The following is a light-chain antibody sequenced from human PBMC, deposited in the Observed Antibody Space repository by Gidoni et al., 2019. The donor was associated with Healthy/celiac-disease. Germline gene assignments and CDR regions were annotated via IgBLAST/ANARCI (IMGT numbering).Light chain of an antibody. V-gene: IGKV1-39*01. CDR2: AAS. J-gene: IGKJ4*01. CDR3: QQSYSTQLT. CDR1: QSISRY. Sequence: IQMTHSPSSLSASVGDRVTIPCRARQSISRYLKWYQQKPGKAPKLLIYAASSLQSGVPSRFSGSGSGKEFTLTISSLQPEDFATYYCQQSYSTQLTFGGGTKVEIK.